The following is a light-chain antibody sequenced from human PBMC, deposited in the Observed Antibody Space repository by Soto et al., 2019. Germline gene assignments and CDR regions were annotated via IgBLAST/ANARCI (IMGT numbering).Light chain of an antibody. V-gene: IGKV3-20*01. CDR2: GAS. J-gene: IGKJ1*01. Sequence: EIVLTQSPGTLSLSPGDRATLSCRASQSIRSSYLAWYQQKPGQAPRLLIYGASSRATGIPDRFSGSGSGTDFTLTISRLEPEDFAVYYCQQYGNSPWTFGQGTKVEI. CDR3: QQYGNSPWT. CDR1: QSIRSSY.